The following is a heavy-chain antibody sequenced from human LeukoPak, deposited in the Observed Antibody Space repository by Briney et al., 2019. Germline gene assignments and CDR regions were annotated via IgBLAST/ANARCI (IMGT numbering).Heavy chain of an antibody. CDR2: FYSGDTT. D-gene: IGHD3-9*01. J-gene: IGHJ4*02. Sequence: PGGSLRLSCAASGFTVSSTYMSWVRQAPGKGLEWVSVFYSGDTTYYANSVKGRFTISRDNSKNMLYLQMNSLRAEDTAVYYCARRLLTGYCEFWGQGTLVTVSS. V-gene: IGHV3-66*01. CDR1: GFTVSSTY. CDR3: ARRLLTGYCEF.